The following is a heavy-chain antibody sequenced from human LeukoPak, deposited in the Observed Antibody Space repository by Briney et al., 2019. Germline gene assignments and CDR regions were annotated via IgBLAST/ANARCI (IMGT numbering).Heavy chain of an antibody. J-gene: IGHJ4*02. Sequence: QPAGTLSLSCVASGFTFSTYGMHRVRQAPGKGLEGGAFIRYDGSNTYYAESVKGRFTISRDNSKNTVYLQMNSLRAEDTAVYYCAKGRVKITTLRVHFDYWGQGTLVSVSS. CDR1: GFTFSTYG. V-gene: IGHV3-30*02. D-gene: IGHD1-14*01. CDR3: AKGRVKITTLRVHFDY. CDR2: IRYDGSNT.